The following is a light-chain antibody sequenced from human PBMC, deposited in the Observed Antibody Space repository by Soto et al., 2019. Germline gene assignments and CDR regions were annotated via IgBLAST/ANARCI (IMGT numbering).Light chain of an antibody. J-gene: IGLJ1*01. CDR1: SSNIGSRP. CDR2: LGD. CDR3: AAWDDNLNAYV. Sequence: QSVLTQPPSASGTPGQRVTISCSGSSSNIGSRPVNWYRQLPGTAPKLLIYLGDQRASGVSDRFSGSKSGTSASLAINGLRSDDEADYYCAAWDDNLNAYVFGSGTKLTVL. V-gene: IGLV1-44*01.